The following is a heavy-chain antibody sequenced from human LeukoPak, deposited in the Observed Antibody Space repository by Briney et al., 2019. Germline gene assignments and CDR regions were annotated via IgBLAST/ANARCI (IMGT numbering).Heavy chain of an antibody. Sequence: SQTLSLTCAISGDSVSSNSVTWNWIRQSPSRGLEWLGSTYYRSTWYNDYAVSVRGRITVNPDTSKNQVPLHLNSVPPEDTAVYYCARRLTQYDCFDPWGQGILVTVSS. CDR1: GDSVSSNSVT. CDR2: TYYRSTWYN. CDR3: ARRLTQYDCFDP. J-gene: IGHJ5*02. V-gene: IGHV6-1*01. D-gene: IGHD2-2*01.